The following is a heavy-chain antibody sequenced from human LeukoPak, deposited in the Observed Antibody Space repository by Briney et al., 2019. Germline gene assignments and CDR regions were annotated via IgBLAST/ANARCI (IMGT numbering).Heavy chain of an antibody. CDR1: GFTFSSYA. D-gene: IGHD2-2*01. Sequence: GGSLRLSCAASGFTFSSYAMSWVRQVPGKGLEWVSTISGSGGYIYYADSVKGRSTISRDNSKNTLYLQMNSLGAEDTAVYYCARLDCSSTSCYAHDYYYFYGVDVWGKGTTVTVSS. J-gene: IGHJ6*04. CDR2: ISGSGGYI. V-gene: IGHV3-23*01. CDR3: ARLDCSSTSCYAHDYYYFYGVDV.